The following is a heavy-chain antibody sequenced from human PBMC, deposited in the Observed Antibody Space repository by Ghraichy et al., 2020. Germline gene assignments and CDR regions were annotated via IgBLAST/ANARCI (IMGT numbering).Heavy chain of an antibody. CDR3: ANYSGYDWDGAFDI. V-gene: IGHV3-23*01. Sequence: GGSLRLSCAASGFTFNSYAMTWVRQAPGKGLECVSAISGSGETTYYPDSVKGRFTISRDSSQNTLYLQMNSLRAEDTAVYYCANYSGYDWDGAFDIWGQGTMVTVSS. CDR1: GFTFNSYA. J-gene: IGHJ3*02. CDR2: ISGSGETT. D-gene: IGHD5-12*01.